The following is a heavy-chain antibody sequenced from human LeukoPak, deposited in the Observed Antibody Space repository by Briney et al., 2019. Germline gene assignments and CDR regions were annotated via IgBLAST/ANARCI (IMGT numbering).Heavy chain of an antibody. CDR2: ISGSGGST. Sequence: GGPLRLSCAASGFTFSSYEMNWVRQAPGKGLEWVSAISGSGGSTYYADSVKGRFTISRDNSKNTLYLQMDSLRAEDTAVYYCAKDLKFYYFDYWGQGTLVTVSS. D-gene: IGHD2/OR15-2a*01. CDR1: GFTFSSYE. V-gene: IGHV3-23*01. J-gene: IGHJ4*02. CDR3: AKDLKFYYFDY.